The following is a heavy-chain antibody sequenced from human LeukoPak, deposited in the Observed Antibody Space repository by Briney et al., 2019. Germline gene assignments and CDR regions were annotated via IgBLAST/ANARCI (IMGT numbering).Heavy chain of an antibody. J-gene: IGHJ4*02. CDR2: IYYSGST. D-gene: IGHD1-1*01. V-gene: IGHV4-31*03. CDR3: ARVRARYNLDY. Sequence: SETLSLTCTVSGGSISSGGYYWSWIRQHPGKGLEWIGYIYYSGSTYYNPSLKSRVTISVDTSKNQFSLKLSSVTAADTAVYYCARVRARYNLDYWGQGTLVTVSS. CDR1: GGSISSGGYY.